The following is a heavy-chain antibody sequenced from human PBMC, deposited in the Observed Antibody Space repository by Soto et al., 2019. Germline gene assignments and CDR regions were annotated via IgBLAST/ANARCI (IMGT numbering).Heavy chain of an antibody. CDR1: GFTFSSYG. V-gene: IGHV3-30*18. Sequence: GGSLRLSCAASGFTFSSYGMHWVRQAPGKGLEWVAVISYDGSNKYYADSVKGRFTISRDNSKNTLYLQMNSLRAEDTAVYYCAKDVVVGATPGLGDYYYYYGMDVWGQGTTVTVSS. CDR3: AKDVVVGATPGLGDYYYYYGMDV. D-gene: IGHD1-26*01. CDR2: ISYDGSNK. J-gene: IGHJ6*02.